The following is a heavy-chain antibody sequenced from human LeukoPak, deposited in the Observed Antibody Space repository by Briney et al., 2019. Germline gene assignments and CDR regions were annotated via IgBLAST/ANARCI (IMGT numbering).Heavy chain of an antibody. CDR1: GGSISSYY. CDR3: ARGGDRVLGIFGVSAGWFDP. J-gene: IGHJ5*02. CDR2: IYYSGST. Sequence: PSETLSLTCTVSGGSISSYYWSWIRQPPGKGLEWIGYIYYSGSTNYNPSLKSRVTISVDTSKNQFSLKLSSVTAAVTAVYYCARGGDRVLGIFGVSAGWFDPWGQGTLVTVSS. D-gene: IGHD3-3*01. V-gene: IGHV4-59*01.